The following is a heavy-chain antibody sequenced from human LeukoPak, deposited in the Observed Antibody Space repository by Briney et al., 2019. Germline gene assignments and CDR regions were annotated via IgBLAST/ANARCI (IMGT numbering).Heavy chain of an antibody. J-gene: IGHJ6*02. D-gene: IGHD2-2*01. CDR1: GFTFSSYA. CDR2: ISGSGGST. Sequence: PGGSLRLSCAASGFTFSSYAMSWVRQAPGKGLEWVSAISGSGGSTYYAVSVKGRFPISRDNSKNTLYLQMNSLRAEDTAVYYCAKFGIVVVPAALDVWGQGTTVTVSS. V-gene: IGHV3-23*01. CDR3: AKFGIVVVPAALDV.